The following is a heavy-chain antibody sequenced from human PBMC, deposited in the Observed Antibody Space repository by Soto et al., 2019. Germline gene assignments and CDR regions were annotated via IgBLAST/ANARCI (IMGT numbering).Heavy chain of an antibody. J-gene: IGHJ4*02. CDR3: AKEHKSVLVPRIFDS. D-gene: IGHD2-8*02. Sequence: GGSLRLSCAASGFTFSSYGMHWVLQAPGKGLEWVAVISYDGSNKYYADSVKARFTISIANSKNTLYLQMNSLRAEATAVYYCAKEHKSVLVPRIFDSWGQGT. CDR1: GFTFSSYG. CDR2: ISYDGSNK. V-gene: IGHV3-30*18.